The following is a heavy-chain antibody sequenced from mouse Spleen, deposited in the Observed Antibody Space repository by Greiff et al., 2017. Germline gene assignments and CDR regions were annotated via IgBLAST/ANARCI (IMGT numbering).Heavy chain of an antibody. D-gene: IGHD4-1*01. CDR1: GYTFTSYD. V-gene: IGHV1-85*01. J-gene: IGHJ2*01. CDR3: AITGKVFYFDY. Sequence: VQLVESGPELVKPGASVKLSCKASGYTFTSYDINWVKQRPGPGLEWIGWIYPRDGSTKYNEKFKGKATLTVDTSSSTAYMELHSLTSEDSAVYFCAITGKVFYFDYWGQGTTLTVSS. CDR2: IYPRDGST.